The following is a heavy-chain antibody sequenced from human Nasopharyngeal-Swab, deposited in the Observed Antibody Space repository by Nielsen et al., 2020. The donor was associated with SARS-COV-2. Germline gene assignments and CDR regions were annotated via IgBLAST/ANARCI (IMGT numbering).Heavy chain of an antibody. V-gene: IGHV1-2*02. Sequence: SVKVSCKASGYTFTGYYMHWVRQAPGQGLEWMGWINPNSGGTNYAQKFQGRVTMTRDTSISTAYMELSRLRSDDTAVYYCARAKERWLQLDYFDYWGQGTLVTVSS. CDR1: GYTFTGYY. J-gene: IGHJ4*02. CDR2: INPNSGGT. D-gene: IGHD5-24*01. CDR3: ARAKERWLQLDYFDY.